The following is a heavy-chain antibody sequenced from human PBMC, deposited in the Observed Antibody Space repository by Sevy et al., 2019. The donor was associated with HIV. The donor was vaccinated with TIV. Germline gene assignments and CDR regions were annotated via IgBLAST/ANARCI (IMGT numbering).Heavy chain of an antibody. V-gene: IGHV3-48*02. D-gene: IGHD6-13*01. Sequence: GGSLRLSCAASGFTFSSYSMNWVRQAPGKGLEWVSYISSSSSTIYYADSVKGRFTISRDNAKNSLYLQMNSLRDEDTAMYYCARDRRRGLAAAGTFYYYGMDVWGQGTTVTVSS. CDR1: GFTFSSYS. J-gene: IGHJ6*02. CDR3: ARDRRRGLAAAGTFYYYGMDV. CDR2: ISSSSSTI.